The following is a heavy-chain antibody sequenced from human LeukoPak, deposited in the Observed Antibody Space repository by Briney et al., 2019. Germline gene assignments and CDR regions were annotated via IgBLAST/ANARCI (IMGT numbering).Heavy chain of an antibody. Sequence: GGSLRLSCAASGFTFSQYWMYWVRQAPGKGLVWVSRINSDASSTTYGDSVKGRFTISRDNAKNTVYLQMNSLRAEDMALYYCTRVQAGRSGLMDVWGRGTTVTVSS. CDR2: INSDASST. CDR3: TRVQAGRSGLMDV. J-gene: IGHJ6*02. D-gene: IGHD2-8*02. CDR1: GFTFSQYW. V-gene: IGHV3-74*03.